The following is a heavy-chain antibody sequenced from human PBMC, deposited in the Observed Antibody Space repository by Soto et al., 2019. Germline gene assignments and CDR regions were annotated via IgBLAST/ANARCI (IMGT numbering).Heavy chain of an antibody. V-gene: IGHV4-30-2*01. CDR3: ARGWGMSSGGDWFDP. CDR2: IYHSGST. J-gene: IGHJ5*02. Sequence: QLQLQESGSGLVKPSQTLSLTCAVSGDSISFGGYSWSWIRHPPGKGLEWIGYIYHSGSTFYNPSLTGRVPISIDTSKNQFSLNLSSVTAADTAVYYCARGWGMSSGGDWFDPWGQGTLVTVSS. CDR1: GDSISFGGYS. D-gene: IGHD7-27*01.